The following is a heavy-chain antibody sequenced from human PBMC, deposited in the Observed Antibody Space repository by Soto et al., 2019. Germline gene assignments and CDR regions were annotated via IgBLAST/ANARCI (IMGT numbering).Heavy chain of an antibody. CDR2: IYYSGST. Sequence: SETLSLTCTVSGGSISSYYWSWIRQPPGKGLEWIGYIYYSGSTNYNPSLKSRVTISVDTSKNQFSLKLSSVTAADTAVYYCARLRPINYYGMDVWGQGTTVTVSS. V-gene: IGHV4-59*01. CDR3: ARLRPINYYGMDV. J-gene: IGHJ6*02. CDR1: GGSISSYY.